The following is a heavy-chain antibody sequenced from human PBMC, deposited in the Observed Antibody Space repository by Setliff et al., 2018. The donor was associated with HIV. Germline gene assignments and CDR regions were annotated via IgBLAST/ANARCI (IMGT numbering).Heavy chain of an antibody. CDR2: VYYTWNT. CDR3: ARHSIAVVIGVPERDDAFDI. CDR1: GGSISRRDYC. J-gene: IGHJ3*02. D-gene: IGHD2-21*01. V-gene: IGHV4-39*01. Sequence: SETLSLTCTVSGGSISRRDYCWGWIRQPPGKGLEWIGSVYYTWNTYYNPSLKSRVTVSVDTSKSQFSLKLSSVTAADTAVYYCARHSIAVVIGVPERDDAFDIWGHGTMVTVSS.